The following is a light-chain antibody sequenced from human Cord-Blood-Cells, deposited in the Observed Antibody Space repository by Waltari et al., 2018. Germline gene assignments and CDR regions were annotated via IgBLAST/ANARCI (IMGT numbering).Light chain of an antibody. Sequence: DIQMTPSSSSLPASVGDRVTITCRSSQSISSYLNSYQQKPGKAPKLLIYAASSLQRGAPSRFSGSESGKEFTLTINSLQTEDFATYYCKQRYNTPRTYGPGTKVEIK. CDR3: KQRYNTPRT. J-gene: IGKJ1*01. CDR1: QSISSY. V-gene: IGKV1-39*01. CDR2: AAS.